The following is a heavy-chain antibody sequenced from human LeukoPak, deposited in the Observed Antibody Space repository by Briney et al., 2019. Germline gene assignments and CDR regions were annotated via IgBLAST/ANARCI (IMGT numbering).Heavy chain of an antibody. CDR1: GFTFSKYW. CDR3: ATKQWLAPPPDS. D-gene: IGHD6-19*01. Sequence: GGSLRLSCAVSGFTFSKYWMLWVRRAPGKGLESVSRINTDGTVTTYADSAKGRFTVSRDNADNTMFLQMNSVRDEDTAVYYCATKQWLAPPPDSWGQGTPVTVSS. CDR2: INTDGTVT. V-gene: IGHV3-74*01. J-gene: IGHJ4*02.